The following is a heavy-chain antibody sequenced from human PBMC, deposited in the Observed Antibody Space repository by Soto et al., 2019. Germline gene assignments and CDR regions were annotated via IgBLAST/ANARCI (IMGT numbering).Heavy chain of an antibody. CDR2: IWYDGSNK. Sequence: GGSLRLSCAASGFTFSRYGMDWVRQAPGKGLEWVAVIWYDGSNKYYADSVKGRFTISRDNSKNTLYLQMNSLRGEDTAVYYCARDKERGTYYYDSSGSFDYWGQGTLVTVSS. J-gene: IGHJ4*02. V-gene: IGHV3-33*01. D-gene: IGHD3-22*01. CDR3: ARDKERGTYYYDSSGSFDY. CDR1: GFTFSRYG.